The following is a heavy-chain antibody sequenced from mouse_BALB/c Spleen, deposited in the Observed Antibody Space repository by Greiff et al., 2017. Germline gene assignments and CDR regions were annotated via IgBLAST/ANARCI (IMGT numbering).Heavy chain of an antibody. CDR1: GFTFSSYY. J-gene: IGHJ4*01. CDR2: INSNGGST. CDR3: ARQGYGNCEEYAMDY. Sequence: EVKLVESGGGLVKPGGSLKLSCAASGFTFSSYYMSWVRQTPEKRLELVAAINSNGGSTYYPDTVKGRFTISRDKAKNTLYLQMSSLKSEDTALYYCARQGYGNCEEYAMDYWGQGTSVTVSS. V-gene: IGHV5-6-2*01. D-gene: IGHD2-10*02.